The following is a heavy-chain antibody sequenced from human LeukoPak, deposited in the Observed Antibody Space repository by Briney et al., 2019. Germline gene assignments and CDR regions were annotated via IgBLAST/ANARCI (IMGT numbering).Heavy chain of an antibody. V-gene: IGHV4-38-2*02. Sequence: SETLSLTCTVSGYSISSGYYWGWIRQPPGKGLEWIGSIYHSGSTYYNPSLKSRVTISVDTSKNQFSLKLSSVTAADTAVYYCARSMGHLACFDYWGQGTLVTVSS. CDR2: IYHSGST. D-gene: IGHD3-3*01. J-gene: IGHJ4*02. CDR1: GYSISSGYY. CDR3: ARSMGHLACFDY.